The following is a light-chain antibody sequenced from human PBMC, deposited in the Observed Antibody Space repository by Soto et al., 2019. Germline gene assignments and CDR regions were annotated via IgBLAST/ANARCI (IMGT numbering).Light chain of an antibody. CDR2: WAS. Sequence: DAVVTQSPDSLAASLGERATINCKSSQTVLYSSNNKNYLAWYQQKPGQPPKLLIYWASTRESGVPDRFSGSGSGTDFTLTISSLQAEDVAVYYCQQYLHTPRTFGQGTKVDI. CDR1: QTVLYSSNNKNY. CDR3: QQYLHTPRT. J-gene: IGKJ1*01. V-gene: IGKV4-1*01.